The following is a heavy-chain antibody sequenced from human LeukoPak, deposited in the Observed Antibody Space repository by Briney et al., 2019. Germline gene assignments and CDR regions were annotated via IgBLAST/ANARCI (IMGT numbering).Heavy chain of an antibody. Sequence: ASVKVSCKAPGYTFTDYYMHWVRQAPGQGFEWMGWINPNDGDTYYAQKFQGRVTMTRDTSISTAHMEVSRLRSDDTAVYYCARANFLYCSSTSCLFGYWGQGTLVTVSS. CDR1: GYTFTDYY. J-gene: IGHJ4*02. CDR3: ARANFLYCSSTSCLFGY. D-gene: IGHD2-2*01. V-gene: IGHV1-2*02. CDR2: INPNDGDT.